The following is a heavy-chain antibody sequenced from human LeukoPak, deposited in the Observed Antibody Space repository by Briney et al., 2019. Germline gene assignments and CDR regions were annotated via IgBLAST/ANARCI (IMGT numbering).Heavy chain of an antibody. CDR2: INSTGGIT. V-gene: IGHV3-23*01. CDR3: AKWRASHFFDS. CDR1: GFTFRSYA. D-gene: IGHD3-3*02. J-gene: IGHJ4*02. Sequence: PGCSLRLSCAASGFTFRSYAMSWVRQAPGKGLEWVSGINSTGGITYYADSVKGRFTISRDNSMNTPYLQMNSLRAEDTAIYYCAKWRASHFFDSWGQGTLVTV.